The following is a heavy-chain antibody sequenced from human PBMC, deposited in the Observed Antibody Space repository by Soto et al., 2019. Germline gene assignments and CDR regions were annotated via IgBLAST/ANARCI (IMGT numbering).Heavy chain of an antibody. D-gene: IGHD3-10*01. CDR3: ARHPFSISSGYYYYMDV. V-gene: IGHV4-39*01. CDR1: GFSISSSSYY. J-gene: IGHJ6*03. Sequence: SETLSLTCTVSGFSISSSSYYWGWIRQPPGKGLEWIGSIYYSGSTYYNPSLKSRVTISVDTSKNQFSLKLSSVTAADTAVYYCARHPFSISSGYYYYMDVWGKGTTVTVSS. CDR2: IYYSGST.